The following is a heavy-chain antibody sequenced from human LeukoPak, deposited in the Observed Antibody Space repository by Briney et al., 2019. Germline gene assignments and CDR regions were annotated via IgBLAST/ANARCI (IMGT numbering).Heavy chain of an antibody. Sequence: SVKVSCKASGGTFSSYAISWVRQAPGQGLEWMGGIIPIFGTANYAQKFQGRVTITADESTSTAYMELSSLRSDDTAVYYCARDRDYGDYNTQDLFVYWGQGTLVTVSS. CDR2: IIPIFGTA. D-gene: IGHD4-17*01. CDR1: GGTFSSYA. CDR3: ARDRDYGDYNTQDLFVY. V-gene: IGHV1-69*13. J-gene: IGHJ4*02.